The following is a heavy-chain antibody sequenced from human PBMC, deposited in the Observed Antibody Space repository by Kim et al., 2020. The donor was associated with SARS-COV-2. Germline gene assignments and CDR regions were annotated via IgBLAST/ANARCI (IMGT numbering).Heavy chain of an antibody. CDR2: IKQDGSEK. CDR3: ARVWKQQPVFDF. J-gene: IGHJ4*02. V-gene: IGHV3-7*01. Sequence: GGSLRLSCAASGFTFSTYWMSWVRQAPGKGLEWVANIKQDGSEKFYVDSVRGRFTISRDNAKSSLFLQMNSLRAEDTAVYYCARVWKQQPVFDFWGQGTL. CDR1: GFTFSTYW. D-gene: IGHD6-13*01.